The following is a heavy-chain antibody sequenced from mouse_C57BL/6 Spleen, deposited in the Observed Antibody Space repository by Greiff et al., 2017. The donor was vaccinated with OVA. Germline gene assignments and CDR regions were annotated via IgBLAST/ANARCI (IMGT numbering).Heavy chain of an antibody. CDR2: IHPNSGST. CDR3: ARSVYDGYYSAMDY. CDR1: GYTFTSYW. V-gene: IGHV1-64*01. D-gene: IGHD2-3*01. Sequence: QVQLKESGAELVKPGASVKLSCKASGYTFTSYWMHWVKQRPGQGLEWIGMIHPNSGSTNYNEKFKSKATLTVDKSSSTAYMQLSSLTSEDSAVYYCARSVYDGYYSAMDYWGQGTSVTVSS. J-gene: IGHJ4*01.